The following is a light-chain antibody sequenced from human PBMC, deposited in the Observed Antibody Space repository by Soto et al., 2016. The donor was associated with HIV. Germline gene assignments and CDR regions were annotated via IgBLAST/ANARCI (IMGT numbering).Light chain of an antibody. CDR1: QGIKNE. J-gene: IGKJ2*01. Sequence: AIQTTQSPSSLPASVGDRVTITCRASQGIKNELGWYQQKPGKAPKLLIYSASSLGSGVPSRFSGSGSGTDFTLTISSLQPEDSASYFCLQDYTYPYTFGQGTKLEIK. CDR2: SAS. CDR3: LQDYTYPYT. V-gene: IGKV1-6*01.